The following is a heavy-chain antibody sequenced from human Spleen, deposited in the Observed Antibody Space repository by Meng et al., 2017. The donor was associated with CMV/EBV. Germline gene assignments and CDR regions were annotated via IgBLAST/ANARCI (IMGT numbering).Heavy chain of an antibody. CDR2: INHSGST. CDR3: ARGRGPYSSGFDY. J-gene: IGHJ4*02. D-gene: IGHD6-25*01. V-gene: IGHV4-34*01. Sequence: QVQLQQWGAGLLKPSETLSLTCAGYGGSFSGYYWSWIRQPPGKGLELTGEINHSGSTNYNPSLKSRVTISVDTSKNQFSLKLSSVTAADTAVYYCARGRGPYSSGFDYWGQGTLVTVSS. CDR1: GGSFSGYY.